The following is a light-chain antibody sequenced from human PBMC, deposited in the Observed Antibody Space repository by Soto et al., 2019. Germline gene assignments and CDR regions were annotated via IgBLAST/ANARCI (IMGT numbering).Light chain of an antibody. CDR1: SSDVGGYNY. Sequence: QSVLTQPASVSGSPGQSISISCTGTSSDVGGYNYVAWYQQHPGTVPKLMIYDVSNRPSGVSNRFSGSKSGNTASLTISGLQAEDEADYYCSSYTSSSTLVFGGGTKLTVL. V-gene: IGLV2-14*01. CDR3: SSYTSSSTLV. J-gene: IGLJ2*01. CDR2: DVS.